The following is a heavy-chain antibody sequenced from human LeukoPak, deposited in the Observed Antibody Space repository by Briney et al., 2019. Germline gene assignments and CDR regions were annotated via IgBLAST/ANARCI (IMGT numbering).Heavy chain of an antibody. CDR1: GESFSGNF. Sequence: SETLSLTCAVSGESFSGNFWTWIRQSPGKGLEWIGEINHSGSTNYNPSLKSRVTISVDTSKNQFSLKLSSVTAADTAVYYCARGVRAIYWGQGTLVTVSS. CDR2: INHSGST. CDR3: ARGVRAIY. V-gene: IGHV4-34*01. D-gene: IGHD2-2*01. J-gene: IGHJ4*02.